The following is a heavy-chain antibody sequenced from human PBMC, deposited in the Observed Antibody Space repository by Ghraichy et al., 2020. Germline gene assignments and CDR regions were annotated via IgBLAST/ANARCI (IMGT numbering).Heavy chain of an antibody. CDR1: GFTFSSFW. Sequence: GESLRLSCAASGFTFSSFWMTWIRQAPGKGLEWVANINADGSANNSVDSVKGRFSISRDNAKNSLFLQMNSLRAEDSAIYYCAMGQKMASWGQGILVSVSS. V-gene: IGHV3-7*03. J-gene: IGHJ5*02. D-gene: IGHD5-24*01. CDR3: AMGQKMAS. CDR2: INADGSAN.